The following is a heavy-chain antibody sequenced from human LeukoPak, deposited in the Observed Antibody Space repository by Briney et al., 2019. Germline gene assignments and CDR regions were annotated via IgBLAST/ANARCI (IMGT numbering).Heavy chain of an antibody. J-gene: IGHJ4*02. Sequence: PSETLSLTCTVSGGSIGSNYWTWIRQPPGKGLEYIGYIYYTGGTNYNPSLKSRVTISVDTSKNQFSLKLTSVTAADTAVYFCAKYGNRGWVIDNWGQETLVTVSS. CDR1: GGSIGSNY. CDR2: IYYTGGT. D-gene: IGHD6-19*01. CDR3: AKYGNRGWVIDN. V-gene: IGHV4-59*08.